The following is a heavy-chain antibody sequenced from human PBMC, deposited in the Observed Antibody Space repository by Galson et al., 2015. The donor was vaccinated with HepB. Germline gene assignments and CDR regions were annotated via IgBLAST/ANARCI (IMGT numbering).Heavy chain of an antibody. Sequence: SLRLSCAASGFTFSSYWMSWVRQAPGKGLEWVANIKQDGSEKYYVDSVKGRFTISRDNAKNSLYLQMNSLRAEDTAVYYCARDPSGSLLFLDAFDIWGQGTMVTVSS. J-gene: IGHJ3*02. CDR3: ARDPSGSLLFLDAFDI. V-gene: IGHV3-7*03. CDR2: IKQDGSEK. D-gene: IGHD1-26*01. CDR1: GFTFSSYW.